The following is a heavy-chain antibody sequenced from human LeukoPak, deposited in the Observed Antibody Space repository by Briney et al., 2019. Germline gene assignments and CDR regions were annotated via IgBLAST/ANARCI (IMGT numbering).Heavy chain of an antibody. Sequence: PSETLSLTCTVSGGSISSSSYYWGWIRQPPGKGLEWIGSIYYSGSTYYNPSLKSRVTISVDTSKNQFSLKLSSVTAADTAVYYCVSGLQSRDGYNYVGVGDYWGQGTLVTVSS. J-gene: IGHJ4*02. CDR2: IYYSGST. CDR1: GGSISSSSYY. D-gene: IGHD5-24*01. CDR3: VSGLQSRDGYNYVGVGDY. V-gene: IGHV4-39*01.